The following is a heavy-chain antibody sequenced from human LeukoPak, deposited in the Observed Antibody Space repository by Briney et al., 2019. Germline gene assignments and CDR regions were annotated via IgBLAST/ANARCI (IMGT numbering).Heavy chain of an antibody. D-gene: IGHD3-22*01. CDR3: ARVERQLGLDSSGYYVDY. Sequence: GGSLRLSCAASGFTFSDYYMSWIRQAPGKGLEWVSYISSSGSTIYYADSVKGRFTISRDNAKNSLYLQMNSLRAEDTAVYYCARVERQLGLDSSGYYVDYWGQGTLVTVSS. CDR2: ISSSGSTI. CDR1: GFTFSDYY. J-gene: IGHJ4*02. V-gene: IGHV3-11*01.